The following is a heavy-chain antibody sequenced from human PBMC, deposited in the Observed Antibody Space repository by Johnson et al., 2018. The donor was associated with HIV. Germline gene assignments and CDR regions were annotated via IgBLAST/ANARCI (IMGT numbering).Heavy chain of an antibody. J-gene: IGHJ3*02. D-gene: IGHD2-8*01. CDR3: ARSVNAGRPFDI. Sequence: QVQLVESWGGVVQPGRSLRLSCAASGFTISSYGMHWVRQAPGKGLEWVAVISYGGSNKYYADSVKGRFTVSRDNSKNTLYLQMNSLRAEDTAVYYCARSVNAGRPFDIWGQGTMVTVSS. CDR2: ISYGGSNK. V-gene: IGHV3-30*03. CDR1: GFTISSYG.